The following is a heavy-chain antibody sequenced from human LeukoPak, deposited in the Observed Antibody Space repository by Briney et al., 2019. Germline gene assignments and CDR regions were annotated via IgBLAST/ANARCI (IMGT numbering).Heavy chain of an antibody. D-gene: IGHD3-22*01. J-gene: IGHJ4*02. V-gene: IGHV3-48*03. Sequence: GGSLRLSCAASGFNLNNYEINWVRQTPGKGLEWISYISGSGSIIYYAESVQGRFTISRDNAQNSLYLQMNSLRAEDTAIYYCARGPHSSGYYGHYFDYWSLGTLVTVSS. CDR1: GFNLNNYE. CDR3: ARGPHSSGYYGHYFDY. CDR2: ISGSGSII.